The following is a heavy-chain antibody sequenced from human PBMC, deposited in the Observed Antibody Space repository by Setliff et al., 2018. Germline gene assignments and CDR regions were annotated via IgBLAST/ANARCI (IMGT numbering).Heavy chain of an antibody. CDR2: IYHRGRT. CDR1: GISITSGHY. D-gene: IGHD1-1*01. CDR3: ASPRRDDLDTPFDAFDL. V-gene: IGHV4-38-2*01. J-gene: IGHJ3*01. Sequence: SETLSLTCDVSGISITSGHYWGWIRQPPGKGLEWIATIYHRGRTYYNPSLESRVTISLDTSKNQYSLRLRSVTAADTAVYYCASPRRDDLDTPFDAFDLWGQGTKVTVSS.